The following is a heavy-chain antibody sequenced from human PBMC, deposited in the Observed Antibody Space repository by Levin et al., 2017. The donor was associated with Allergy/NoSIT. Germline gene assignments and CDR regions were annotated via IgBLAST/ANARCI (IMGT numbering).Heavy chain of an antibody. J-gene: IGHJ4*02. D-gene: IGHD3-10*01. CDR2: IYQSGST. Sequence: SETLFLTCAVSGGSVSSGGYSWNWIRQAPGKGLEWIGNIYQSGSTDYNPSLKSRVSISVDGSKNHFSLKLSSVTAADTAVYYCARGGTYGLNYFDNWGQGTPVTVSS. CDR1: GGSVSSGGYS. CDR3: ARGGTYGLNYFDN. V-gene: IGHV4-30-2*01.